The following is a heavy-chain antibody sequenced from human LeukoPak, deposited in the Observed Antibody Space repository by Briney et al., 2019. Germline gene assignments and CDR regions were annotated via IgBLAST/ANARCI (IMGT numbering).Heavy chain of an antibody. J-gene: IGHJ4*02. V-gene: IGHV1-2*02. D-gene: IGHD4-17*01. Sequence: GASVKVSCKASGYTFTGYYMHWVRQAPGQGLEWMGWINPNSGGTNYAQKFQGRVTMTRDTSISTAYMELSRLRSDDTAVYYCARDWGYGDYTVDYWGQGTLVTVSS. CDR1: GYTFTGYY. CDR2: INPNSGGT. CDR3: ARDWGYGDYTVDY.